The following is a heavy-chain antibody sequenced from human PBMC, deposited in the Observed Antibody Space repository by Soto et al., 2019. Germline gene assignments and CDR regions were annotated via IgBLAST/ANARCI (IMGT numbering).Heavy chain of an antibody. D-gene: IGHD6-6*01. CDR2: INAGNGNT. J-gene: IGHJ5*02. CDR1: GYTFTSYA. Sequence: GASVKVSCKASGYTFTSYAMHWVRQAPGQRLEWMGWINAGNGNTKYSQKLQGRVTITRDTSASTAYMELSSLRSEDTAVYYCARDRGYSSSSWWFDPWGQGTLVTVSS. V-gene: IGHV1-3*01. CDR3: ARDRGYSSSSWWFDP.